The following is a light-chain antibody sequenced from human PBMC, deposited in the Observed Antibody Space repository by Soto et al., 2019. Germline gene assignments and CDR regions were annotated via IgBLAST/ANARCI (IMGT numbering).Light chain of an antibody. CDR3: AAWDDSLNGVV. Sequence: QSVLTQPPSASGTPGQTIAISCSGGSSNIGSHTVNWYQQLPGTAPRLLLYSNTHRPSGVPDRFSGSKSGTSASLAISGLQAEYEGDYYCAAWDDSLNGVVFGGGTKLTVL. V-gene: IGLV1-44*01. CDR1: SSNIGSHT. CDR2: SNT. J-gene: IGLJ2*01.